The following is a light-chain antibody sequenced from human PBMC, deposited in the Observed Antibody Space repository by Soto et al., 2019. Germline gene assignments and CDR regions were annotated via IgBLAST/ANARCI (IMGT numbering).Light chain of an antibody. J-gene: IGKJ1*01. Sequence: DLQMTQSPSTLSASVGDRVTISCRASQSISTWLAWYQQKPGKAPKVLIYKASSLESGVPSRFSGSGSGTEFTLTISSLHPDDFATYYCQHYNSYPWTFGQGTKVEIK. V-gene: IGKV1-5*03. CDR2: KAS. CDR3: QHYNSYPWT. CDR1: QSISTW.